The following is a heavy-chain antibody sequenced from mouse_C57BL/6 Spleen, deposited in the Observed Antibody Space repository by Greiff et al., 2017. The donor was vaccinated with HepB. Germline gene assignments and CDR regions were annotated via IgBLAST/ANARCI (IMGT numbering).Heavy chain of an antibody. D-gene: IGHD2-3*01. V-gene: IGHV1-50*01. CDR3: ARFDEGGYYAMDY. J-gene: IGHJ4*01. CDR1: GYTFTSYW. CDR2: IDPSDSYT. Sequence: QVQLQQSGAELVKPGASVKLSCKASGYTFTSYWMQWVKQRPGQGLEWIGEIDPSDSYTNYNQKFKGKATLTVDTSSSTAYMQLSSLTSEDSAVYYCARFDEGGYYAMDYWGQGTSVTVSS.